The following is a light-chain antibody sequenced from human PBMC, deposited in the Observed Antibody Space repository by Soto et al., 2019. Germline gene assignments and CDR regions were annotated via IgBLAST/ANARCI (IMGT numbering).Light chain of an antibody. Sequence: EILLTQSPGTLSLSPWDRGTLSFRASQSVSRTYLGWYQKKNGQAPRLLIYGASSRATGIPERLSGSGYGTDFTLTISRMEPEDFAVYYCQQYDSSTKTFGQGTKVDIK. CDR3: QQYDSSTKT. CDR2: GAS. CDR1: QSVSRTY. J-gene: IGKJ1*01. V-gene: IGKV3-20*01.